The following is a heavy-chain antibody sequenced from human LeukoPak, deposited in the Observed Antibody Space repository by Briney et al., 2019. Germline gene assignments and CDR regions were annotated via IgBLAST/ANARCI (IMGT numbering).Heavy chain of an antibody. D-gene: IGHD1-20*01. CDR2: INWNGRSI. CDR1: GFTFSDYS. Sequence: GGSLRLSCAVSGFTFSDYSMNWVRQAPGKGLEWVSGINWNGRSIGYADSVKGRFTVSRDNAKSSLYLQMNSLRAEDTALYYCARAYGKWNDVYFYAFDLWGQGTMVTVSS. V-gene: IGHV3-20*04. CDR3: ARAYGKWNDVYFYAFDL. J-gene: IGHJ3*01.